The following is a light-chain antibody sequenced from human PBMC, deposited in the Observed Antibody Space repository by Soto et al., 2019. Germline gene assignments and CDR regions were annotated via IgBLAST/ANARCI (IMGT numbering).Light chain of an antibody. V-gene: IGKV1-5*03. CDR1: QTISSW. Sequence: DIQMTQSPSTLSGSVGDRFTITCRASQTISSWLAWYQQKPGKAPKLLIYKASTLKSGVPSRFSGSGSGTEFTLTISSLQPDDFATYYCQQYNSYSTFGQGTKVDI. CDR2: KAS. J-gene: IGKJ1*01. CDR3: QQYNSYST.